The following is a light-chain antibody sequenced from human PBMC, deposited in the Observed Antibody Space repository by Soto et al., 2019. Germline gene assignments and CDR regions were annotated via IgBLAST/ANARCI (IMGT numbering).Light chain of an antibody. CDR3: QQYNSYS. CDR2: AAF. V-gene: IGKV1-13*02. Sequence: IQLTQYPSSLSASVGDRVDITCRASQGINSDLAWYQQKPGKTPKLLISAAFSLEGGVPTRFSGSGSGADFTLTISSLQPEDSGTYYCQQYNSYSFGQGTKV. CDR1: QGINSD. J-gene: IGKJ1*01.